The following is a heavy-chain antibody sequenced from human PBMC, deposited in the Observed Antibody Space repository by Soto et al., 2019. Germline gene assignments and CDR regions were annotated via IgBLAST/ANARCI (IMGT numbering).Heavy chain of an antibody. CDR2: TYYRSKWYN. Sequence: SQTLSLTCAISGDSVSSNSAAWNWIRQSPSRGLEWLGRTYYRSKWYNDYAVSVKSRITINPDTSKNQFSLQLNSVTPEDTAVYYCARDPHPGGQLASIYYYYGMDVWGQGTTVTVSS. V-gene: IGHV6-1*01. J-gene: IGHJ6*02. CDR1: GDSVSSNSAA. D-gene: IGHD6-13*01. CDR3: ARDPHPGGQLASIYYYYGMDV.